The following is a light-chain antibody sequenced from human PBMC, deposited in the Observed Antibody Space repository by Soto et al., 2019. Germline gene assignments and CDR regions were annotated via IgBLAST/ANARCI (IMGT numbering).Light chain of an antibody. CDR2: GAS. CDR3: QVFGSSPSWT. J-gene: IGKJ1*01. V-gene: IGKV3-20*01. CDR1: QSVSSSY. Sequence: EMVLTQSPGTLSLSPGERATLSCRASQSVSSSYLAWYQQRPGQAPRLLIYGASSRATGIPDRFSGSGSGTDFTLTISRLEPEDSAVYYCQVFGSSPSWTFGQGTKVEIK.